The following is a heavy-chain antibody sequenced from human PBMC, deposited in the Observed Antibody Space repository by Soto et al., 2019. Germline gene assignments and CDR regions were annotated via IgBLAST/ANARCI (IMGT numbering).Heavy chain of an antibody. J-gene: IGHJ6*01. Sequence: GGSLRLSCAASGFIFKMYWMHWVRQSPGKGLVWISRIYNDGSYTDYADSVKGRFTISRDNVNDTLYLQMNNLRAEDSGLYYCTRGPRPISPGRGAYWGQESKVTASS. D-gene: IGHD2-15*01. CDR1: GFIFKMYW. CDR2: IYNDGSYT. V-gene: IGHV3-74*01. CDR3: TRGPRPISPGRGAY.